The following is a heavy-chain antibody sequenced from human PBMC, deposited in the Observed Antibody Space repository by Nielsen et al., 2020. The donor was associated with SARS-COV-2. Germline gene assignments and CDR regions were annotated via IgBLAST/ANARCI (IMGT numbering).Heavy chain of an antibody. CDR1: GGSISSYY. D-gene: IGHD6-13*01. Sequence: SETLSLTCTVSGGSISSYYWSWIRQPPGKGLEWIGYIYYSGSTNYNPSLKSRVTISVDTSKNQFSLKLSSVTAADTAVYYCARDLRIAAAGDYYYYDMDVWGQGTTVTVSS. CDR3: ARDLRIAAAGDYYYYDMDV. V-gene: IGHV4-59*01. CDR2: IYYSGST. J-gene: IGHJ6*02.